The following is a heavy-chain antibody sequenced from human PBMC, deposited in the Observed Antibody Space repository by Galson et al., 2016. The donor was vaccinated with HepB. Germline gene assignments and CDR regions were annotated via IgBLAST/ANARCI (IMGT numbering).Heavy chain of an antibody. J-gene: IGHJ6*02. Sequence: SETLSLTCTVYGGSFSGYYWNWIRQPPGKGLEWIGEINHSGSTNYNPSLKSRVPISADTSKNQFSLKLSSVTAADTAVYYCATPGGGFHDYGMDVWGQGTTVTVSS. CDR1: GGSFSGYY. V-gene: IGHV4-34*01. CDR2: INHSGST. CDR3: ATPGGGFHDYGMDV. D-gene: IGHD3-16*01.